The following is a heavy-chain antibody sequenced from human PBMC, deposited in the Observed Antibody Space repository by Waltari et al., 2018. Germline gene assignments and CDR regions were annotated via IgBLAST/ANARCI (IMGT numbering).Heavy chain of an antibody. CDR3: ARDPHDNWNDLDY. D-gene: IGHD1-20*01. CDR2: IKQDGGEV. Sequence: EVQLVESGGGLVQPGGSLRLSCAASGFMFSNNWMSWVRQAPGKGLEWVANIKQDGGEVYYVDSVKGRFTISRDNAKNSLYLQMNSLRAEDTAVYYCARDPHDNWNDLDYWGQGTLVTVSS. V-gene: IGHV3-7*01. CDR1: GFMFSNNW. J-gene: IGHJ4*02.